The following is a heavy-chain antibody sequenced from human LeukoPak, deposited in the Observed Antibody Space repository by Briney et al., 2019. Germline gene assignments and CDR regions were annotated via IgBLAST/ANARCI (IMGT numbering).Heavy chain of an antibody. J-gene: IGHJ4*02. CDR2: ICYSGST. CDR3: AGEVAAGLPIDY. CDR1: GGSISSYY. D-gene: IGHD6-13*01. Sequence: SETLSLTCTVSGGSISSYYWSWIRQPPGKGLEWIGYICYSGSTNYNPSLKSRVTISVDTSKNQFSLKLSSVTAADTAVYYCAGEVAAGLPIDYWGQGTLVTVSS. V-gene: IGHV4-59*01.